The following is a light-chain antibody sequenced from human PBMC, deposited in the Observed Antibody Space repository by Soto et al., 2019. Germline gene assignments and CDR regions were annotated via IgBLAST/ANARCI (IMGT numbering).Light chain of an antibody. CDR1: QSLSSTY. Sequence: EIVLTQSPCTLSLSPGETATLSCRASQSLSSTYLAWYQQRSGQAPRILIYCASSRATGIPDRFSGSGSGTDFTLTISRLDPEDFAVYYCQQYGGSMTFGQGTRLEIE. CDR3: QQYGGSMT. V-gene: IGKV3-20*01. CDR2: CAS. J-gene: IGKJ5*01.